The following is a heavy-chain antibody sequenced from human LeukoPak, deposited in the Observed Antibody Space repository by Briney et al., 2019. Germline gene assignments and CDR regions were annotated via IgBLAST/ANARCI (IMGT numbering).Heavy chain of an antibody. CDR3: ARERPSPGVYYYYYYGMDV. V-gene: IGHV4-4*07. CDR1: XGSISNYY. J-gene: IGHJ6*02. D-gene: IGHD3-10*01. CDR2: IYTSGST. Sequence: TLSLTCTVXXGSISNYYWSWIRQPAGKGLEWIGRIYTSGSTNYNPSLKSRVTMSVDTSKNQFSLKLSSVTAADTAVYYCARERPSPGVYYYYYYGMDVWGQGTTVTVSS.